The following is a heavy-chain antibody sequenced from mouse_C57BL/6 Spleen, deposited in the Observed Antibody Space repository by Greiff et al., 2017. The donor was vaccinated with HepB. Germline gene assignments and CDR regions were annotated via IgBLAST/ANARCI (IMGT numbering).Heavy chain of an antibody. CDR1: GYTFTSYW. Sequence: QVQLQQPGAELVKPGASVKLSCKASGYTFTSYWMHWVKQRPGRGLEWIGRIDPNSGGTKYNEKFKSKATLTVDKPSSTAYMQLSSLTSEHSAVSYCARFDNPTTFAYWGQGTLVTVSA. CDR2: IDPNSGGT. V-gene: IGHV1-72*01. J-gene: IGHJ3*01. CDR3: ARFDNPTTFAY. D-gene: IGHD2-12*01.